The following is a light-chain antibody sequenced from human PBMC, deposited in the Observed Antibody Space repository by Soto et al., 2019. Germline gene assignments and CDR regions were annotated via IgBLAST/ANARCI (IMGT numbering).Light chain of an antibody. Sequence: IVLTQSPDTLSLSPGERATLSCRASQSVGNNYLAWYQQKPGQAPRLLIYDASSRATGIPDRFSGSGCGTDFTLTICRLKPDDFAVDYCQKFACTPLTFGHGTKVEVK. CDR1: QSVGNNY. CDR2: DAS. J-gene: IGKJ1*01. CDR3: QKFACTPLT. V-gene: IGKV3-20*01.